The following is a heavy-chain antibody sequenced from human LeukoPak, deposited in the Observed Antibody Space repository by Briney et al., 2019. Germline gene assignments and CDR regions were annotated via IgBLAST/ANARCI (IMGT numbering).Heavy chain of an antibody. CDR1: GFTFSDYY. CDR3: ARDYWNHGPFGY. CDR2: ISSSGSTI. J-gene: IGHJ4*02. D-gene: IGHD1-1*01. Sequence: MPGGSLRLSCAASGFTFSDYYMSWIRQAPGKGLEWISYISSSGSTIYYADAVKGRFTISRDNAKNSLYLQMNSLRAEDTAVYYCARDYWNHGPFGYWGQGTLVTVSS. V-gene: IGHV3-11*04.